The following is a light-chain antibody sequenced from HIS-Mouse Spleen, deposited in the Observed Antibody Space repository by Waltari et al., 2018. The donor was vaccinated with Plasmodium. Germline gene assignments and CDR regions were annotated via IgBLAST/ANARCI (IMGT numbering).Light chain of an antibody. J-gene: IGKJ1*01. V-gene: IGKV1-39*01. Sequence: DIQMTQSPSSLSASVGDRVTITCRASQSISSYLNWYQQKPGKAPKLLIYAASSLQSGVPSRFSGSVSGTDFTLTSSSLQPEDFATYYCQQNYNTWTFGQGTKVEIK. CDR2: AAS. CDR1: QSISSY. CDR3: QQNYNTWT.